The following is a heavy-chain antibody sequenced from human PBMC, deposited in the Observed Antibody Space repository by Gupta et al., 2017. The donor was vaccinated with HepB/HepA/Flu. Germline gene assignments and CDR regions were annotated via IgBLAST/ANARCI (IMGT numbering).Heavy chain of an antibody. J-gene: IGHJ6*03. CDR3: ATTYYGSGNYYYYLDV. V-gene: IGHV1-69-2*01. D-gene: IGHD3-10*01. CDR2: VDHEDGET. CDR1: GYIFTDYY. Sequence: EVQLEQSGAEVKKPGATVKISCKVSGYIFTDYYTHWVQQAPGKGLEWMGVVDHEDGETIYAEKFQGRVTITADTSTDTAYMELSSLSSEDTAVYYCATTYYGSGNYYYYLDVWGKGTTVTVSS.